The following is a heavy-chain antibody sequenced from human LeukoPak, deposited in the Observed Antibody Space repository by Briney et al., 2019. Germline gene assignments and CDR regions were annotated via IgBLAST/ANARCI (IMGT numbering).Heavy chain of an antibody. D-gene: IGHD4-11*01. CDR2: MRPDGSEK. CDR1: GFTFSSYW. J-gene: IGHJ4*02. Sequence: GGSLRLSCAASGFTFSSYWMSWVRQAPGKGLEWVANMRPDGSEKYYVDSVKGRFTISRGNAKNSLYLQMNSLRAEDTAVYYCARGGVTTISYWGQGTLVTVPS. CDR3: ARGGVTTISY. V-gene: IGHV3-7*04.